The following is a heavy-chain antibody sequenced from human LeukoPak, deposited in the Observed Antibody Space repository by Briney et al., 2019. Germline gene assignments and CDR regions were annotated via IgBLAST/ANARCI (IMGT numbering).Heavy chain of an antibody. CDR1: GGTFSSYA. CDR2: IIAIFGTA. V-gene: IGHV1-69*13. D-gene: IGHD2-15*01. J-gene: IGHJ4*02. CDR3: ARDRVGYCSGGSCYSTSFDY. Sequence: ASVKVSCKASGGTFSSYAISWVRQAPGQGLEWMGGIIAIFGTANYAQKFQGRVTITADESTSTAYMELSSLRSEDTAVYYCARDRVGYCSGGSCYSTSFDYWGQGTLVTVSS.